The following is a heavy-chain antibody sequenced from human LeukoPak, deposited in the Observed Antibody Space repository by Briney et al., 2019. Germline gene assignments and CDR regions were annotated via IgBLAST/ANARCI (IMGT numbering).Heavy chain of an antibody. CDR1: GYTFTGYY. J-gene: IGHJ5*02. V-gene: IGHV1-2*02. Sequence: ASVKVSCEASGYTFTGYYMHWVRQAPGQGLEWMGWINPNSGGTNYAQKFQGRVTMTRDTSISTAYMELSRLRSDDTAVYYCARDGSLLWFGELSSNWFDPWGQGTLVTVSS. D-gene: IGHD3-10*01. CDR2: INPNSGGT. CDR3: ARDGSLLWFGELSSNWFDP.